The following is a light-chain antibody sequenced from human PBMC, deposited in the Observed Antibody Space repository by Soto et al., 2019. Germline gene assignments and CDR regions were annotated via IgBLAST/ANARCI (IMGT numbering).Light chain of an antibody. CDR3: GTWDSSLSAWV. V-gene: IGLV1-51*02. CDR2: ENN. J-gene: IGLJ3*02. Sequence: QSVLTQPPSVSAAPGQEVTISCSGSSSNIGNNYVSWYQQLPGTAPKLLIYENNKRPSGIPDRFSGSKSGTSATLGITGLRTGDEADYYCGTWDSSLSAWVFGGGTKVTVL. CDR1: SSNIGNNY.